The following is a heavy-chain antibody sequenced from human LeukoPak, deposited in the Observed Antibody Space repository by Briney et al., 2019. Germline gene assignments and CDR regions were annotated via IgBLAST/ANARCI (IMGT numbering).Heavy chain of an antibody. CDR3: ARAYYDSSGYYYVYFDY. CDR1: GFTFSSYS. CDR2: IKADGSEK. D-gene: IGHD3-22*01. J-gene: IGHJ4*02. V-gene: IGHV3-7*01. Sequence: GGSLRLSCAASGFTFSSYSMNWVRQAPGKGLEWVANIKADGSEKYYVDSVKGRFTISRDNAKNSLYLQMNSLRAEDTAVYYCARAYYDSSGYYYVYFDYWGQGTLVLVSS.